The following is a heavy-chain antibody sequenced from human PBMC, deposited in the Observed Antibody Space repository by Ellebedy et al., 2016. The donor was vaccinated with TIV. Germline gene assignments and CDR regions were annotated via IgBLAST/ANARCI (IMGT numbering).Heavy chain of an antibody. CDR1: GDSVRSSGYY. Sequence: MPGGSLRLSCTVSGDSVRSSGYYWSWIRQPPGKGLEWIGYIYYNGNTVYSPSLKSRVTISLDTSQNQFSLKLASVTAADTAVYYCARRGYFDLWGRGTLVTVSS. J-gene: IGHJ2*01. CDR3: ARRGYFDL. CDR2: IYYNGNT. V-gene: IGHV4-61*08.